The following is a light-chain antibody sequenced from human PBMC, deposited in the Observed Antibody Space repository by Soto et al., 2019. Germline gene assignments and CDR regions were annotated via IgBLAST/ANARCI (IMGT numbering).Light chain of an antibody. CDR2: DVS. CDR1: TSDVGGYNY. J-gene: IGLJ3*02. CDR3: CSYAGDYTSV. Sequence: QSALTQPHSVSGSPGQSVTISCTGTTSDVGGYNYVSWYQQHPGKAPKLLIYDVSQRPSGVPNRFSGSKSGNTASLTISGLQAEDEADYYCCSYAGDYTSVFGGGTQVTVL. V-gene: IGLV2-11*01.